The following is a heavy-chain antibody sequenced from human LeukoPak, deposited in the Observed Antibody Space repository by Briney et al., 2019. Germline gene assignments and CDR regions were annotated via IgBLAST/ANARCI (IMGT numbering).Heavy chain of an antibody. CDR1: GGSISSYY. D-gene: IGHD4-17*01. Sequence: SETLSLTCTVSGGSISSYYWSWIRQPPGKGLEWIGYIYYSGSTNYNPSLKSRVTISVDTSKNQFSLKLSSVTAADTAVYYCARDRDGDYRYWVQGTLVTVSS. CDR2: IYYSGST. V-gene: IGHV4-59*01. J-gene: IGHJ4*02. CDR3: ARDRDGDYRY.